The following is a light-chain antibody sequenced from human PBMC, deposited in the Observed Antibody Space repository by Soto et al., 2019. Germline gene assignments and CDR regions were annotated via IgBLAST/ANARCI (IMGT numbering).Light chain of an antibody. CDR3: SSYTSSSTVV. Sequence: QSVLTQPASLSQSPGQSITISCTGTSSDVGGYKYVSWYQQHPGKVPKLMIYEVTNRPSGVSNRFSGSKSGNTASLTISELQAEDEADYYCSSYTSSSTVVFGGGTKLTVL. V-gene: IGLV2-14*01. J-gene: IGLJ2*01. CDR1: SSDVGGYKY. CDR2: EVT.